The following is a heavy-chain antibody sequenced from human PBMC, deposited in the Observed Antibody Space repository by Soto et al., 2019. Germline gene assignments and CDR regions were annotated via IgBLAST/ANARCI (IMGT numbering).Heavy chain of an antibody. CDR2: TIPIFGTA. CDR1: GGTFSSYA. J-gene: IGHJ6*02. D-gene: IGHD2-15*01. CDR3: VRGLGDCSGGSCYSPDYYYGMDV. V-gene: IGHV1-69*12. Sequence: QVQLVQSGAEVKKPGSSVKVSCKASGGTFSSYAISWVRQAPGQGLEWRGGTIPIFGTANYAQKFQGRVTLTADESTSTADMELSSLRSEDTAVYYCVRGLGDCSGGSCYSPDYYYGMDVWGQGPTVTVSS.